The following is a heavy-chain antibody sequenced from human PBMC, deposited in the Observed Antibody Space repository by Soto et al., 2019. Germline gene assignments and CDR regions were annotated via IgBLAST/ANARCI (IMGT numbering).Heavy chain of an antibody. D-gene: IGHD3-9*01. V-gene: IGHV3-23*01. J-gene: IGHJ3*01. CDR2: LTGSGAST. Sequence: EVQLWESGGGLVQPGGSLRLSCAASGFTFSSYAMTWVRQAPGKGLEWVSGLTGSGASTYYADSVKGRFTISRDNSNNTLYLQMKSLRAEDTALYYCATAAVYDNVTGYSDGFGFWGQGTMVTVSS. CDR1: GFTFSSYA. CDR3: ATAAVYDNVTGYSDGFGF.